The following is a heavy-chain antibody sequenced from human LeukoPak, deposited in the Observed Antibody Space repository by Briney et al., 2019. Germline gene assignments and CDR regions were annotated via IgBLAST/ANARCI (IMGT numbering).Heavy chain of an antibody. CDR3: ARAGHFDWLLYFDY. D-gene: IGHD3-9*01. Sequence: SETLSLTCTVSGGSISSYYWSWIRQPPGKGLEWIGYIYYSGSTNYNPSLKSRVTISVDTSKNQFSLKLSSVTAADTAVYYCARAGHFDWLLYFDYWGQGTLVTVSS. CDR2: IYYSGST. CDR1: GGSISSYY. J-gene: IGHJ4*02. V-gene: IGHV4-59*01.